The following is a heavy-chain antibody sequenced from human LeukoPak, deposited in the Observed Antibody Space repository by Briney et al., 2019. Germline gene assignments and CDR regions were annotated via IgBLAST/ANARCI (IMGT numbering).Heavy chain of an antibody. CDR1: GFTFSSPA. D-gene: IGHD3-3*01. V-gene: IGHV1-58*02. CDR2: IVVGSDNT. J-gene: IGHJ3*02. Sequence: SVKVSCKASGFTFSSPAMQWVRQARGQRLEWIGWIVVGSDNTNYAQEFQERVTITRDMSTSTAYMELSSLRSEDTAVYYCAASALGDAFDIWGQGTMVTVSS. CDR3: AASALGDAFDI.